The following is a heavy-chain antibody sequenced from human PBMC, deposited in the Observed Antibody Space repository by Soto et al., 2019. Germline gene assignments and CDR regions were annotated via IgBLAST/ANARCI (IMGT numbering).Heavy chain of an antibody. Sequence: XGTLCLTSNVSGGSISDFYWSWIRQSPGKRLEWIGYLYYTGSTNYNPALKSRVTISLDTSKNQFSLKVRSVTAADTAVYYCARGGGYDFRSSQAPPIDVWGQGTTVTVSS. D-gene: IGHD3-3*01. CDR3: ARGGGYDFRSSQAPPIDV. CDR2: LYYTGST. V-gene: IGHV4-59*01. CDR1: GGSISDFY. J-gene: IGHJ6*02.